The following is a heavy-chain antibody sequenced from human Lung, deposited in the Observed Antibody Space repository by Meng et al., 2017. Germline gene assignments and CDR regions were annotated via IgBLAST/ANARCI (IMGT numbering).Heavy chain of an antibody. J-gene: IGHJ4*02. CDR2: ISSSGGNS. CDR1: GFTFSSAA. V-gene: IGHV3-23*01. Sequence: GESLKISCAASGFTFSSAAMGWVRQAPGKGLEWVSVISSSGGNSFYADSVKGRFTISRDNSKDSLYLQMNSVRAEDTAVYYCTKDLQTPYWGQGTLVTVSS. CDR3: TKDLQTPY. D-gene: IGHD4-23*01.